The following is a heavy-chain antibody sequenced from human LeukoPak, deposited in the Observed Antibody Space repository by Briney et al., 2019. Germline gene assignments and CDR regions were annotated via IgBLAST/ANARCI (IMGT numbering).Heavy chain of an antibody. CDR3: ARVRNGGWPDY. D-gene: IGHD6-19*01. Sequence: ASVKVSCKASGYTFTGYYIHWVREAPGQGLEWMGRINPNSGGTNYAQKFQGRVTMTRDTSISTAYMELSRLRSDDTAVYYCARVRNGGWPDYWGQGTLVTVSS. CDR2: INPNSGGT. V-gene: IGHV1-2*06. J-gene: IGHJ4*02. CDR1: GYTFTGYY.